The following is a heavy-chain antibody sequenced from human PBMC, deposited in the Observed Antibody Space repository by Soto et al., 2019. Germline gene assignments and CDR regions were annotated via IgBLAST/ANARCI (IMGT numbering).Heavy chain of an antibody. J-gene: IGHJ6*02. CDR2: INHSGST. CDR3: ARVGDYRDYELYYYYGMDV. Sequence: XATLSLTCAVYGGSFSGYYGSWIRQPPGKGLEWIGEINHSGSTNYNPSLKSRVTISVDTSKNQFSLKLSSVTAADTAVYYCARVGDYRDYELYYYYGMDVWGQGTTVTVSS. CDR1: GGSFSGYY. D-gene: IGHD4-17*01. V-gene: IGHV4-34*01.